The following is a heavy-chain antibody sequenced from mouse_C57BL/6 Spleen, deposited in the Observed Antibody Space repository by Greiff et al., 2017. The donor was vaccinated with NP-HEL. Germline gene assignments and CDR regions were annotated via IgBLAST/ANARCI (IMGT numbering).Heavy chain of an antibody. CDR3: ARYYYGSKHFDY. Sequence: QVQLQQPGAELVRPGSSVKLSCKASGYTFTSYWMDWVKQRPGQGLEWIGNIYPSDSETHYNQKFKDKATLTVDKSSSTAYMQLSSLTSEDSAVYYCARYYYGSKHFDYWGQGTTLTVSS. D-gene: IGHD1-1*01. CDR1: GYTFTSYW. CDR2: IYPSDSET. V-gene: IGHV1-61*01. J-gene: IGHJ2*01.